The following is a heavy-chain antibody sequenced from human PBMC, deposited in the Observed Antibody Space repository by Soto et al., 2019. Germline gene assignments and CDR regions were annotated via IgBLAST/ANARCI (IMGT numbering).Heavy chain of an antibody. D-gene: IGHD2-15*01. CDR3: ARQYCSGGSCYFDY. V-gene: IGHV4-59*01. J-gene: IGHJ4*02. CDR1: GGSISSYY. CDR2: IYYSGST. Sequence: SETLYLTCTVSGGSISSYYWSWIRQPPGKGLEWIGYIYYSGSTNYNPSLKSRDTISVDTSKNQFSLKLSSVTAADTAVYYCARQYCSGGSCYFDYWGQGTLVTVS.